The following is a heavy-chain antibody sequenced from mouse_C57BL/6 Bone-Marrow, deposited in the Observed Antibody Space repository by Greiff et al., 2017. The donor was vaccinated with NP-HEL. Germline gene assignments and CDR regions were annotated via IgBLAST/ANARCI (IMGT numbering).Heavy chain of an antibody. CDR1: GYTFTNYW. CDR2: IYPGGGYT. V-gene: IGHV1-63*01. CDR3: ASYYGNYDDMDY. Sequence: QVQLQQSGAELVRPGTSVKMSCKASGYTFTNYWIGWAKQRPGHGLEWIGDIYPGGGYTNYNEKFKGKATLTADKSSSTAYMQFSSLTSEDSAIYNGASYYGNYDDMDYWGQGTSVTVSS. J-gene: IGHJ4*01. D-gene: IGHD2-1*01.